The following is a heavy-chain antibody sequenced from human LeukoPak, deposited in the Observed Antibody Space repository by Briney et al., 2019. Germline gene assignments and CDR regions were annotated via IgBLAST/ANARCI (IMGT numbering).Heavy chain of an antibody. CDR3: GREDYDFRNGYKGHYFMDV. CDR1: GDFITSLDFY. J-gene: IGHJ6*03. CDR2: ICSSGNS. V-gene: IGHV4-39*07. Sequence: SDTLSLTCIVSGDFITSLDFYGGWRCQLRGEGRQPCGRICSSGNSCDNQSRQSGLPISIDTSKSDLSLRLSSVPAADTAVYYCGREDYDFRNGYKGHYFMDVWGKGSAVVVSS. D-gene: IGHD3-3*01.